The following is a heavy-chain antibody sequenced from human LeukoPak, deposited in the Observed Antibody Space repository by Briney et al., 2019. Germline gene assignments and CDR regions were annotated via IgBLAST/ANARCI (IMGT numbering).Heavy chain of an antibody. J-gene: IGHJ4*02. V-gene: IGHV4-39*07. CDR2: IYYSGST. D-gene: IGHD6-19*01. CDR1: GGSTSSSSYY. Sequence: PSETLSLTCTVSGGSTSSSSYYWGWIRQPPGKGLEWIGSIYYSGSTYYNPSLKSRVTISVDTSKNQFSLKLSSVTAADTAVYYCARDSSGWYWGLFDYWGQGTLVTVSS. CDR3: ARDSSGWYWGLFDY.